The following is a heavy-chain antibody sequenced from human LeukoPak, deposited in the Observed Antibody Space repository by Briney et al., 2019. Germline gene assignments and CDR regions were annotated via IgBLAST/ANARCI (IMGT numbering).Heavy chain of an antibody. CDR1: GFTFSSYS. J-gene: IGHJ4*02. Sequence: GGSLGLSCAASGFTFSSYSMNWVRQAPGKGLEWVSSISSSSSYIYYADSVKGRFTISRDNAKNSLYLQMNSLRAEDTAVYYCARDLYCGGDCYPYYFDYWGQGTLVTVSS. CDR3: ARDLYCGGDCYPYYFDY. CDR2: ISSSSSYI. D-gene: IGHD2-21*02. V-gene: IGHV3-21*01.